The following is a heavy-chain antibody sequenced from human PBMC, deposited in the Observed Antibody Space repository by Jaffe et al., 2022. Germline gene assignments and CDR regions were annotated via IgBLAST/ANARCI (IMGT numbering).Heavy chain of an antibody. Sequence: EVQLVESGGVVVQPGGSLRLSCAASGFTFDDYAMHWVRQAPGKGLEWVSLISWDGGSTYYADSVKGRFTISRDNSKNSLYLQMNSLRAEDTALYYCAKDYYGSGSYFLDWYFDLWGRGTLVTVSS. CDR3: AKDYYGSGSYFLDWYFDL. CDR1: GFTFDDYA. J-gene: IGHJ2*01. CDR2: ISWDGGST. D-gene: IGHD3-10*01. V-gene: IGHV3-43D*04.